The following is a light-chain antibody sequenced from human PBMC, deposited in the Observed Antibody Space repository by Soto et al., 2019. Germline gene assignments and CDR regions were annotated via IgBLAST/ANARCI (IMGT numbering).Light chain of an antibody. J-gene: IGLJ1*01. CDR2: AVS. V-gene: IGLV2-14*01. CDR3: SSYTSDSSYV. Sequence: QSALTQPASVSGPPGQSITISCTGTSSDVGLYDYVSCYQQHPGKAPQLMIYAVSNRPSGDSNRFSASKSGNTASLFISGLQAEDEADYYCSSYTSDSSYVFGSGTKVTVL. CDR1: SSDVGLYDY.